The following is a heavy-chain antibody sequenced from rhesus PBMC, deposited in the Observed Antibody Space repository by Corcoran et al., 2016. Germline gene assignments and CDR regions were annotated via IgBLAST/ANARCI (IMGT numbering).Heavy chain of an antibody. J-gene: IGHJ3*01. CDR3: ARDCTGSGCYGAFDF. D-gene: IGHD2-21*01. CDR1: GYSISSNY. V-gene: IGHV4-147*01. Sequence: QVQLQESGPGLVKPSETLSLTCAVSGYSISSNYWSWIRQPPGKGLDWIGYIYGSSGSHYYNPTLKSLVTISTDTSKNQFSLKLSSVTAADTAVYYCARDCTGSGCYGAFDFWGQGLRVTVSS. CDR2: IYGSSGSH.